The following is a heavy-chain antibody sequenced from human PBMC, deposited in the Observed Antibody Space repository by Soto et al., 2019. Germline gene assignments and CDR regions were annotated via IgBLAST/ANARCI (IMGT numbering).Heavy chain of an antibody. CDR2: INPSGGST. J-gene: IGHJ5*02. CDR3: ARVHYDNYWFDP. Sequence: ASVKVSCKASGYTFASYYMHWVRQAPGQGLEWMGIINPSGGSTSYAQKFQGRVTMTRDTSTSTVYMELSSLRSEDTAVYYCARVHYDNYWFDPWGQGTLVTVSS. CDR1: GYTFASYY. V-gene: IGHV1-46*01. D-gene: IGHD3-3*01.